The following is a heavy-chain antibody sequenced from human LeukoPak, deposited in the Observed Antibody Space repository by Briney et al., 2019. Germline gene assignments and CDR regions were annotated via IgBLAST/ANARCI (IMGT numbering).Heavy chain of an antibody. D-gene: IGHD6-13*01. Sequence: GESLKISCKGSGYSFTSYWIGWARQMPGKGLEWMGIIYPGDSDTRYSPSFQGQVTFSADKSINTAYLQWSSLKASDTAMYYCARTNLGIASAGGIDYWGQGTLVTVSS. CDR3: ARTNLGIASAGGIDY. J-gene: IGHJ4*02. V-gene: IGHV5-51*01. CDR1: GYSFTSYW. CDR2: IYPGDSDT.